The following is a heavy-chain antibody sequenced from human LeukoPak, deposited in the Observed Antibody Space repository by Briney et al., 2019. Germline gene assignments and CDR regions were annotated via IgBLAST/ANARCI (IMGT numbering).Heavy chain of an antibody. CDR2: ISWNSGSI. V-gene: IGHV3-9*01. J-gene: IGHJ6*02. CDR3: AKVGSEYYYDSSGPYGMDV. D-gene: IGHD3-22*01. CDR1: GFTFDDYA. Sequence: SLRLSCAASGFTFDDYAMHWVRPAPGKGLEWGSGISWNSGSIGYADSVKGRFTISRDKAKNYLYLQMNSLRAEDTALYYCAKVGSEYYYDSSGPYGMDVWGQGTTVTVSS.